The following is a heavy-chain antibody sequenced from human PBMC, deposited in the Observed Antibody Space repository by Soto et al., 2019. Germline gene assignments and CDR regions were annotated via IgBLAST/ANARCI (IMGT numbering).Heavy chain of an antibody. Sequence: SETLSLTCTVSGGSISGYYWSWIRQPPGKGLEWIGYIYYSGSTNYNPSLKSRVTISIDTSKNQFSLKLSSVIAADTAVYYCARTYYDFWSGYWRWFDPWGQGTLVTVS. CDR2: IYYSGST. D-gene: IGHD3-3*01. V-gene: IGHV4-59*01. CDR3: ARTYYDFWSGYWRWFDP. CDR1: GGSISGYY. J-gene: IGHJ5*02.